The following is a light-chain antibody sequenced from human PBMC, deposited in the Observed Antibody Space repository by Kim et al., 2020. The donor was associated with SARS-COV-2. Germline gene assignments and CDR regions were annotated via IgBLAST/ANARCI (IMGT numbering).Light chain of an antibody. CDR2: GAS. CDR3: QQYNNWPPWT. Sequence: EIVLTQSPATLSVSPGERATLSCRASQSVNSNLAWYQQKPGQAPRLLISGASSRASGVPARFSGTGSGTEFTLTISSLQSEDFAVYYCQQYNNWPPWTFGEGTKGDIK. J-gene: IGKJ1*01. CDR1: QSVNSN. V-gene: IGKV3-15*01.